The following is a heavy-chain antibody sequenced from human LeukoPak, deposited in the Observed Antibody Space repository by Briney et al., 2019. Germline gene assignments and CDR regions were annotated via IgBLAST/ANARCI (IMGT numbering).Heavy chain of an antibody. D-gene: IGHD2-21*01. CDR1: GGSISSYY. Sequence: PSESLSLTFTVSGGSISSYYWSWVPQPAGKGLEWIGRIYTSGSTNYNPSLKSRVTLSVDTSKNQFSLKLSFVTAADTAVYYCARAGGDEDFRYFDLWGRGTLVTVSS. CDR2: IYTSGST. V-gene: IGHV4-4*07. J-gene: IGHJ2*01. CDR3: ARAGGDEDFRYFDL.